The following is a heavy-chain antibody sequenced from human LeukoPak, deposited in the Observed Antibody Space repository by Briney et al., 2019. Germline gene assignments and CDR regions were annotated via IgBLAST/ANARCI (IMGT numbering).Heavy chain of an antibody. J-gene: IGHJ4*02. V-gene: IGHV4-30-2*01. CDR2: IYHSGST. CDR3: ARDVYSGYDFWY. Sequence: PSQTLSLTCAVSGGSISSGGYSWSWIRQPPGKGLEWIGYIYHSGSTYYNPSLKSRVTISVDTSKNEFSLKLSSVTAADTAVYYCARDVYSGYDFWYWGQGTLVTVSS. CDR1: GGSISSGGYS. D-gene: IGHD5-12*01.